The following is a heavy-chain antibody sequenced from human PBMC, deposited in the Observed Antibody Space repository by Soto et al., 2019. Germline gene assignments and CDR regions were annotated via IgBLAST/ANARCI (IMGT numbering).Heavy chain of an antibody. CDR2: ISAYNGNT. V-gene: IGHV1-18*01. CDR3: AGVGVVLGYDWFDP. D-gene: IGHD5-18*01. CDR1: SYTFTSYG. Sequence: QVQLVQSGAEVKKPGASVKVSCKASSYTFTSYGISWVRQAPGQGLEWMGWISAYNGNTNYAQKLQGRVTMTTDTSSSTSYMELRSLRSDDTAVYYCAGVGVVLGYDWFDPWRQGTLLTVSS. J-gene: IGHJ5*02.